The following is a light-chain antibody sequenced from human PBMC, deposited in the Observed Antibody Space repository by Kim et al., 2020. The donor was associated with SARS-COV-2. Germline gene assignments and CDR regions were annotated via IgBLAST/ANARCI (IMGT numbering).Light chain of an antibody. CDR3: ASYAGSNNYV. CDR1: SSDVGGYNF. V-gene: IGLV2-8*01. Sequence: GQPVTLTCTGTSSDVGGYNFVSWHQQHPGKAPKVMIYDVNERPSGVPDRFSGSKSGNTASLTVSGLQAEDEADYYCASYAGSNNYVFGGGTQLTVL. J-gene: IGLJ2*01. CDR2: DVN.